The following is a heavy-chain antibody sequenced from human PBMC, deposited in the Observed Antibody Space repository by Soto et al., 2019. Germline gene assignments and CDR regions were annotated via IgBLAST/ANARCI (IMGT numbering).Heavy chain of an antibody. CDR3: ARDSRFGGLDY. CDR1: GGSISSYY. J-gene: IGHJ4*02. CDR2: IYYSGST. Sequence: SETLSLTCTVSGGSISSYYWSWIRQPPGKGLEWIGYIYYSGSTNYNPSLKSRVTISVDTSKNQFSLKLSSVTAADTAVHYCARDSRFGGLDYWGQGTLVTVSS. D-gene: IGHD3-10*01. V-gene: IGHV4-59*01.